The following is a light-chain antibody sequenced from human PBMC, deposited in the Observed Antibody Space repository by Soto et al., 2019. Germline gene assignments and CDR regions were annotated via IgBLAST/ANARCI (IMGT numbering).Light chain of an antibody. CDR1: SSNIGTGSD. Sequence: QSALTQSPSVSGAPGQRVTISCTGSSSNIGTGSDVRWYQHLPGAAPRLLLYGNNNRPSGVPDRFSGSKSGTSASLAITGLQAEDEADYYCQSLDSSPSAYVFGPGTKVTVL. CDR2: GNN. CDR3: QSLDSSPSAYV. J-gene: IGLJ1*01. V-gene: IGLV1-40*01.